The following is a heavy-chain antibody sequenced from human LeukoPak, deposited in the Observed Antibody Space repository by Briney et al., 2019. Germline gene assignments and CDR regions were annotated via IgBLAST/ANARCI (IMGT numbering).Heavy chain of an antibody. CDR2: ISGGGNT. CDR3: SGHGGNSY. J-gene: IGHJ4*02. V-gene: IGHV3-23*01. D-gene: IGHD1-1*01. CDR1: GFIFSDHY. Sequence: PGGSLRLSCAASGFIFSDHYMDWVRQAPGKRLEWVSDISGGGNTYYAESVKGRFTISRDNSKNTLYLQMNSLRAEDTALYYASGHGGNSYWGQGTLVAVSS.